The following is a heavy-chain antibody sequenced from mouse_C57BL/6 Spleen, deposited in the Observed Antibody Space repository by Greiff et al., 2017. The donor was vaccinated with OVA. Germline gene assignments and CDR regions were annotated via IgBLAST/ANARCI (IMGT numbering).Heavy chain of an antibody. D-gene: IGHD2-3*01. Sequence: QVQLQQSGAELVRPGTSVKVSCKASGYAFTNYLIEWVKQRPGQGLEWIGVINPGSGGTNYNEKFKGKATLTADKSSGTAYMQLSSLTSEDSAVYFCARGDGYSYFDYWGQGTTLTVSS. J-gene: IGHJ2*01. CDR3: ARGDGYSYFDY. CDR2: INPGSGGT. CDR1: GYAFTNYL. V-gene: IGHV1-54*01.